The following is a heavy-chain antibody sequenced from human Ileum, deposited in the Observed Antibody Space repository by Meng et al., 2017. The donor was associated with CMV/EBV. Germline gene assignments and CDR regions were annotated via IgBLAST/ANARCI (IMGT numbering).Heavy chain of an antibody. J-gene: IGHJ4*02. Sequence: HVRLKESGPGVLKPSQTLSLSCSVSGGFIKTYYWSWIRQAPGKGLEWIGYIYNSESTKYNPSLKSRVTISGDTSKTQFSLKLTSVTAADTAVYYCVRGTVTTGPLLDIWGQGTLVTVSS. CDR1: GGFIKTYY. D-gene: IGHD4-17*01. CDR3: VRGTVTTGPLLDI. V-gene: IGHV4-59*01. CDR2: IYNSEST.